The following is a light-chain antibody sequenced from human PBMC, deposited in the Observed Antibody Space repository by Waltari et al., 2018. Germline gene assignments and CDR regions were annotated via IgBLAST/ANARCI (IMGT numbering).Light chain of an antibody. J-gene: IGLJ2*01. Sequence: QSALTQPPSASGSPGQSVTISCTGTRSDIGGYNCVSWYQQHPGKAPKLMIYDVTKRPSGVPDRFSGSKSGNTAYLTVSGLQAEDEADYHCNSYAGTNTMVFGGGTKLTVL. CDR2: DVT. CDR3: NSYAGTNTMV. V-gene: IGLV2-8*01. CDR1: RSDIGGYNC.